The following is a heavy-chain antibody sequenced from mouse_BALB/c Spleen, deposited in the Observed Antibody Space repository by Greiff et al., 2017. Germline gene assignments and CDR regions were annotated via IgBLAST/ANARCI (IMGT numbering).Heavy chain of an antibody. J-gene: IGHJ4*01. V-gene: IGHV2-9*02. CDR1: GFSLTSYG. Sequence: VKLMESGPGLVAPSQSLSITCTVSGFSLTSYGVHWVRQPPGKGLEWLGVIWAGGSTNYNSALMSRLSISKDNSKSQVFLKMNSLQTDDTAMYYCAREYYYGNSNAMDYWGQGTSVTVSS. CDR2: IWAGGST. D-gene: IGHD2-1*01. CDR3: AREYYYGNSNAMDY.